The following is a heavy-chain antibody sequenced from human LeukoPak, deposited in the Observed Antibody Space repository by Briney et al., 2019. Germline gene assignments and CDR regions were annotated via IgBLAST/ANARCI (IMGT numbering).Heavy chain of an antibody. CDR2: ISGDGSVT. Sequence: GVSLRLSRTSSGFTHRNYWVHCVPDVPGKRRVCVSRISGDGSVTNYADSVQGRFTIYRDNAKNTLYLQIDSLRSEDTAVYYCARYSSSTGGASYYLDYWGHGTLVTVSS. D-gene: IGHD6-6*01. V-gene: IGHV3-74*01. CDR3: ARYSSSTGGASYYLDY. CDR1: GFTHRNYW. J-gene: IGHJ4*01.